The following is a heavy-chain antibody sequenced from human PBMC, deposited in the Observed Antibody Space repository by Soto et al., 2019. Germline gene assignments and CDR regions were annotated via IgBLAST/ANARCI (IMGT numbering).Heavy chain of an antibody. CDR3: ARHDILTGEEYYYYYMDV. CDR1: GYSFTSYW. D-gene: IGHD3-9*01. V-gene: IGHV5-51*01. CDR2: IYPGDSDT. J-gene: IGHJ6*03. Sequence: PGESLKISCKGSGYSFTSYWIGWVRQMPGKGLEWMGIIYPGDSDTRYSPSFQGQVTISADKSISTAYLQWSSLKASDTAMYYCARHDILTGEEYYYYYMDVWGKGTTVTVSS.